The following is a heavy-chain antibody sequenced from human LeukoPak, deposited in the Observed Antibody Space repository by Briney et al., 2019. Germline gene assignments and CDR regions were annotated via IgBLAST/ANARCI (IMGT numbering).Heavy chain of an antibody. CDR2: ISSSSSYI. CDR3: ARGTMFPYYFDY. V-gene: IGHV3-21*01. J-gene: IGHJ4*02. D-gene: IGHD3-10*02. Sequence: PGGSLRLSCATSGFTFSTYSMKWVRQAPGKGLEWVSFISSSSSYIYYADSVKGRFTISRDNAKNSLYLHMNSLRAEDTAVYYCARGTMFPYYFDYWGQGTLVTVSS. CDR1: GFTFSTYS.